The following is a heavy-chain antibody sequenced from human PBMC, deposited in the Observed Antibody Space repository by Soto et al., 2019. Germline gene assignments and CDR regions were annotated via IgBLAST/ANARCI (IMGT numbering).Heavy chain of an antibody. CDR1: GFDFSGFG. J-gene: IGHJ4*01. CDR2: ISDDGSGT. Sequence: QVQMVESGGGVVQPGRSLRLSCAASGFDFSGFGMHWVRQAPGKGLEWVSVISDDGSGTKYADSVKGRFTISRDNAKNTVYLQMNSLRPEDTAVYYCGSVFEYWGRGTLVTVSS. V-gene: IGHV3-30*03. CDR3: GSVFEY.